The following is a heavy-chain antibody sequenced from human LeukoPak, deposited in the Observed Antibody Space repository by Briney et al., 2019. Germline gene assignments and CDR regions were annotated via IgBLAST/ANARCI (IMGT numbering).Heavy chain of an antibody. CDR2: ISSSSSTI. J-gene: IGHJ4*02. CDR3: ARGYCSGGSCYLDY. Sequence: PGGSLRLSCAASGFTFSSYSMNWVRQAPGKGLEWVSYISSSSSTICYADSVKGRFTISRDNAKNSLYLQMNSLRAEDTAVYYCARGYCSGGSCYLDYWGQGTLVTVSS. D-gene: IGHD2-15*01. V-gene: IGHV3-48*04. CDR1: GFTFSSYS.